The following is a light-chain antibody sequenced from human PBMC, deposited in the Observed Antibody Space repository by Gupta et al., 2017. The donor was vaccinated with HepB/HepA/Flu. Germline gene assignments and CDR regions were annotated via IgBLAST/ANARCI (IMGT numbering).Light chain of an antibody. CDR2: EVS. CDR3: SSYAGSSTHVV. Sequence: QSALTQPASVSGSPGQSITIPCPGTSSDVGGYNYVSWYQQHPGKAPKLMIYEVSNRPSGVSNRFSGSKSGNAASLTISGLQAEDEADYYCSSYAGSSTHVVFGGGTKLTVL. CDR1: SSDVGGYNY. V-gene: IGLV2-14*01. J-gene: IGLJ2*01.